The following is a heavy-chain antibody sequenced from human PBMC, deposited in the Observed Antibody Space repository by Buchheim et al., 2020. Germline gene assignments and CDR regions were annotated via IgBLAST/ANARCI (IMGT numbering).Heavy chain of an antibody. CDR1: GGSISSGSYY. Sequence: QVQLQESGPGLMKPSQTLSLTCTVSGGSISSGSYYWSWIRQPAGKGLEWIGRIYTSGSTNYNPSLKSRVTISVDTSKNQFSLKLSSVTAADTAVYYCARISVVAAPYFDYWGQGTL. CDR2: IYTSGST. J-gene: IGHJ4*02. CDR3: ARISVVAAPYFDY. D-gene: IGHD2-15*01. V-gene: IGHV4-61*02.